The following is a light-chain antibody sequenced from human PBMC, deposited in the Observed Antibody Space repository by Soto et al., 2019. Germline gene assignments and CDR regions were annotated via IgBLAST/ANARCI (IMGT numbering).Light chain of an antibody. CDR3: QQYGSSPST. CDR1: QSVSSSY. CDR2: GAS. V-gene: IGKV3-20*01. Sequence: EIVLTQSPGTLSLSTGETATLSCRASQSVSSSYLAWYQQKPGQAPRLLIYGASSRATGIPDRFSGSGSGTDFTLTISRLEPEDFAVYYCQQYGSSPSTFGGGTKVEIK. J-gene: IGKJ4*01.